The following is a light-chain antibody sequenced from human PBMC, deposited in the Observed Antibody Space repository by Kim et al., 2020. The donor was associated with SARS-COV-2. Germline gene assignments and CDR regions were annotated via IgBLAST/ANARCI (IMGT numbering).Light chain of an antibody. CDR2: DND. Sequence: QSVLTQPHSVSAAPGHKVTISCSGSRSNIGNNPVSWYQQFPGTAPRLITYDNDKRPSGIPDRFSSSKSGTSATLGITGLRTGDEADYYCATWDSSLSVAVFGGGTKVTVL. CDR1: RSNIGNNP. CDR3: ATWDSSLSVAV. V-gene: IGLV1-51*01. J-gene: IGLJ3*02.